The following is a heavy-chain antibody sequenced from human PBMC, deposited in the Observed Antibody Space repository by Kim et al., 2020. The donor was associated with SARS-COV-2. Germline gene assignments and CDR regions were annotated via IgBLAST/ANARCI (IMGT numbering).Heavy chain of an antibody. J-gene: IGHJ5*02. CDR3: ARDLSGSYYNWFDP. D-gene: IGHD1-26*01. Sequence: AQKFQGRVTMTRDTSISTAYMELSRLRSDDTAVYYCARDLSGSYYNWFDPWGQGTLVTVSS. V-gene: IGHV1-2*02.